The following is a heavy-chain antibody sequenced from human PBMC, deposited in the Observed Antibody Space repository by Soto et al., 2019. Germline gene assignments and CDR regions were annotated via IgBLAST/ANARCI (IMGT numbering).Heavy chain of an antibody. V-gene: IGHV5-51*01. CDR1: GYSFTSYC. CDR3: ARLPPRYSDSSGYYYFDY. D-gene: IGHD3-22*01. CDR2: IYPGDSDA. Sequence: GESLKISCKGSGYSFTSYCIGWVRQMPGKGLEWMGIIYPGDSDARYSPSFQGQVTISADKSISTAYLQWSSLKASDSAMYYCARLPPRYSDSSGYYYFDYWGQGTLVTV. J-gene: IGHJ4*02.